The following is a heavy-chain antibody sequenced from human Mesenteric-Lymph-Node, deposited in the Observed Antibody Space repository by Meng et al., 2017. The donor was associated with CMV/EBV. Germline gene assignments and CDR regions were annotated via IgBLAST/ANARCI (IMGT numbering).Heavy chain of an antibody. CDR1: GFTFSSYS. CDR2: ISTSSSYI. J-gene: IGHJ5*02. V-gene: IGHV3-21*01. CDR3: ARASEPYSSGWYDWFDP. D-gene: IGHD6-19*01. Sequence: GESLKISCAASGFTFSSYSMNWVRQAPGKGLEWVSSISTSSSYIYYADSVKGRFTISRDNAKNSLYLQMNSLRAEDTAVYYCARASEPYSSGWYDWFDPWGQGTLVTVSS.